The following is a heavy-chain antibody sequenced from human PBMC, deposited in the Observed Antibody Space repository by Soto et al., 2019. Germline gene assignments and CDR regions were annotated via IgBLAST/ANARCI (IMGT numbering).Heavy chain of an antibody. D-gene: IGHD1-26*01. CDR2: IKTDGSTT. V-gene: IGHV3-74*01. CDR3: ARVGQGAWYFDL. J-gene: IGHJ2*01. CDR1: GFSFSSYW. Sequence: VQLVESGGGLVQPGGSLRLSCAASGFSFSSYWMHWVRQAPGKGLVWVSRIKTDGSTTNYADSVKGRFTVSRDNAENTLYLRLTSLRTEDTAVYYCARVGQGAWYFDLWGRGTLVTVSS.